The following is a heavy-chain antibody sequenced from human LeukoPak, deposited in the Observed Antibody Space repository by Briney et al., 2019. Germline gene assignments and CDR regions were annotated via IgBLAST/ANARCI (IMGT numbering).Heavy chain of an antibody. V-gene: IGHV4-34*01. D-gene: IGHD5-12*01. J-gene: IGHJ4*02. Sequence: KPSETLSLTCAVYGGSFSGYYWSWIRQPPGKGLEWIGEINHSGSTNYNPSLKSRVTISVDTSKNQFSPKLSSVTAADTAVYYCARRPWVRAYYFDYWGQGTLVTVSS. CDR3: ARRPWVRAYYFDY. CDR1: GGSFSGYY. CDR2: INHSGST.